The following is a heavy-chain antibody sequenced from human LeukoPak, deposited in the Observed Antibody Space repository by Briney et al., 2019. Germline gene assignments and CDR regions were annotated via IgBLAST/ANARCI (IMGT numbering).Heavy chain of an antibody. CDR3: ARDVVHYDILTGRGYYYYMDV. J-gene: IGHJ6*03. CDR1: GGSISSYY. V-gene: IGHV4-59*01. Sequence: PSETLSLTCTVSGGSISSYYWSWIRQPPGKGLEWIGYIYYSGSTNYNPSLKSRVTISVDTSKNQFSLKLSSVTAADTAVYYCARDVVHYDILTGRGYYYYMDVWGKGTTVTISS. D-gene: IGHD3-9*01. CDR2: IYYSGST.